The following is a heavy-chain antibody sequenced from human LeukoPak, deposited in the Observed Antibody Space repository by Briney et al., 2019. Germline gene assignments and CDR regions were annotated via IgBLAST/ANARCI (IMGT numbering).Heavy chain of an antibody. V-gene: IGHV1-69*13. D-gene: IGHD4-11*01. CDR2: TIPIFGTA. CDR3: AIATVATTRTWGY. Sequence: GASVKVSCKASGGTFSSYAISWVRQAPGQGLEWMGGTIPIFGTANYAQKFQGRVTITADESTSTAYMELSSLRSEDTAVDYCAIATVATTRTWGYWGQGTLVTVSS. J-gene: IGHJ4*02. CDR1: GGTFSSYA.